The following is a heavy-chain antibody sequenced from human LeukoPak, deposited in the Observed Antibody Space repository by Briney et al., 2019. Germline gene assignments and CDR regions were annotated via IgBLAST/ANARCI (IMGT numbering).Heavy chain of an antibody. CDR2: INGDGSTT. CDR1: GFTFNTNW. Sequence: GGSLRLSCAASGFTFNTNWMHWFRQAPGKGLVWVSCINGDGSTTTYADSVKGRFTISRDNAKNTVYLQINNLRAEDTAVYYCARDRYYVPDNWGQGTLVTVSS. CDR3: ARDRYYVPDN. D-gene: IGHD3-10*02. J-gene: IGHJ4*02. V-gene: IGHV3-74*01.